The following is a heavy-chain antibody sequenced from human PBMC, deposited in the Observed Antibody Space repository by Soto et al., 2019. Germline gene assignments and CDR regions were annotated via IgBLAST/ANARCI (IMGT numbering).Heavy chain of an antibody. D-gene: IGHD3-16*01. CDR2: MNPNSGNT. CDR3: AVLIMITFGGVTPYMDV. V-gene: IGHV1-8*01. J-gene: IGHJ6*03. CDR1: GYTFTSYD. Sequence: ASVKVSCKASGYTFTSYDINWVRQATGQGLEWMGWMNPNSGNTGYAQKFQGRVTMTRNTSISTAYMELSNLRSEDTAVYYCAVLIMITFGGVTPYMDVWGKGTTVTVSS.